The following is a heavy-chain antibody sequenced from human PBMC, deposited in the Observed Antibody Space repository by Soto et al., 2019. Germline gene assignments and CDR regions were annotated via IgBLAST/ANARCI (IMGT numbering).Heavy chain of an antibody. V-gene: IGHV1-18*01. J-gene: IGHJ6*02. CDR2: INVYNGDT. CDR1: GYNFSSSS. Sequence: QVQLVQSGVEVKKPGASAKDSCKASGYNFSSSSISWVRQAPGQGLEWMGWINVYNGDTIYVQKFQGRVTMTTDTSTSTAYMELTSLTSDDTAIYYCARDLGGGEDVWGQGTTVTVSS. CDR3: ARDLGGGEDV. D-gene: IGHD3-16*01.